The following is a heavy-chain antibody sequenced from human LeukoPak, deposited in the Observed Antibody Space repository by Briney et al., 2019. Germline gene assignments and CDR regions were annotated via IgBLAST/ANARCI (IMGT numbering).Heavy chain of an antibody. Sequence: SETLSLTCAVYGGSFSGYYWSWMRQPPGKGLEWIGEINHSGSTNYNPSLKSRVTISVDTSKNQFSLKLSSVTAADTAVCYCARASAEPRRFDYWGQGTLVTVSS. J-gene: IGHJ4*02. CDR2: INHSGST. CDR1: GGSFSGYY. V-gene: IGHV4-34*01. CDR3: ARASAEPRRFDY. D-gene: IGHD1-14*01.